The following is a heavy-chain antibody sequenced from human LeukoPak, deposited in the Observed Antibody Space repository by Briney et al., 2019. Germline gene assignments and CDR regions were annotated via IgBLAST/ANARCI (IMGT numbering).Heavy chain of an antibody. Sequence: GGSLRLSCAASGFSFSSYWMHWVRQAPGKGLVWVSRINSDGSSTIYADSVKGRFTISRDNAKNTLYLQMNSLRAEDTAVYYCVRGKTYSFDYWGQGTLITVSS. J-gene: IGHJ4*02. V-gene: IGHV3-74*01. CDR3: VRGKTYSFDY. CDR1: GFSFSSYW. CDR2: INSDGSST.